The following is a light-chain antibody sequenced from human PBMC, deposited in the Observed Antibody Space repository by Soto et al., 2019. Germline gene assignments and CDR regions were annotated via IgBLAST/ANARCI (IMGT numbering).Light chain of an antibody. Sequence: DIQMTQSPSTLSASVGDRVTITCRASQSLNSLLAWYQQKPGRAPKLLIYDASTLESGVPSRFSGSGSGTEFTLTICSLQTDDFATYYCQQYNSYSSWTFGQGTKVEIK. CDR2: DAS. V-gene: IGKV1-5*01. J-gene: IGKJ1*01. CDR1: QSLNSL. CDR3: QQYNSYSSWT.